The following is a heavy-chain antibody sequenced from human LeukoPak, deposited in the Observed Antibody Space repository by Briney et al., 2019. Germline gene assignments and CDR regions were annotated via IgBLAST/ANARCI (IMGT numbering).Heavy chain of an antibody. J-gene: IGHJ4*02. Sequence: ASVKVSCKASGYTFTSYGISWVRQAPGQGLEWMGWISAYNGNTNYAQKLQGRVTMTTDTSTSTAYMELRSLRSDDTAVYYCAQSYYYDSSGYYGGLGYWGQGTLVTVSS. CDR3: AQSYYYDSSGYYGGLGY. CDR1: GYTFTSYG. D-gene: IGHD3-22*01. CDR2: ISAYNGNT. V-gene: IGHV1-18*01.